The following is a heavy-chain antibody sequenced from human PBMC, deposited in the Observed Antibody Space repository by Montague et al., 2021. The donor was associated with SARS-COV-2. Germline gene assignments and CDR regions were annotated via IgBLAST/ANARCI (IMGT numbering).Heavy chain of an antibody. J-gene: IGHJ4*02. CDR2: TNYRSKWTS. Sequence: CAISGDSVCSNTAAWNWIRQSPSGGLEWLGRTNYRSKWTSDYATLLEGRISINQDTSKNRFFLHLRSVTPEDTAVYYCVRDTGSAQAGFDAWGQGTLVTVSS. CDR3: VRDTGSAQAGFDA. D-gene: IGHD4-17*01. V-gene: IGHV6-1*01. CDR1: GDSVCSNTAA.